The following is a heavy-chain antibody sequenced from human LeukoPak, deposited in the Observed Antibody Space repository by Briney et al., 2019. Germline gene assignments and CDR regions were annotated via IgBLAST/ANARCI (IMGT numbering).Heavy chain of an antibody. J-gene: IGHJ5*01. V-gene: IGHV3-74*01. CDR2: IQTDGST. D-gene: IGHD1-1*01. Sequence: GGSLTLSCAASGFTFTNLWMTWVRQTPGKGLMWVSRIQTDGSTRYAESVKGRFTISRDNAKNTVYLQMNTLSAEDTAIYYCARGLHWNDFNWFDSWGQGTLVTVSS. CDR3: ARGLHWNDFNWFDS. CDR1: GFTFTNLW.